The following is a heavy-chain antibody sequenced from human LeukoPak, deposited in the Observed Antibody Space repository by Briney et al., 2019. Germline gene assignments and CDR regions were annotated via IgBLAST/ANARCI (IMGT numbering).Heavy chain of an antibody. Sequence: SETLSLTCTVSGGSISSYYWGWIRQPPGKGLGWIGSIYYSGSTYYNPSLKSRVTISVDTSKNQFSLKLSSVTAADTAVYYCATTTQQLSPFDYWGQGTLVTVSS. D-gene: IGHD6-13*01. CDR2: IYYSGST. CDR1: GGSISSYY. V-gene: IGHV4-39*01. J-gene: IGHJ4*02. CDR3: ATTTQQLSPFDY.